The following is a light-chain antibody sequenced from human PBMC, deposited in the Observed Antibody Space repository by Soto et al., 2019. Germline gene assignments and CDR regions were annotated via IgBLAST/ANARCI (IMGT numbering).Light chain of an antibody. CDR1: SSNIGAGYD. J-gene: IGLJ2*01. CDR3: QSYDRGLGGSVA. CDR2: GNI. Sequence: QSVLTQPPSVSGAPGQRVTISCTGTSSNIGAGYDVHWYQQLPGTAPKLLIYGNITRPSGVPDRFSGSRSGTSASLAITGRQGEDEADYYCQSYDRGLGGSVAFGGGTTLTVL. V-gene: IGLV1-40*01.